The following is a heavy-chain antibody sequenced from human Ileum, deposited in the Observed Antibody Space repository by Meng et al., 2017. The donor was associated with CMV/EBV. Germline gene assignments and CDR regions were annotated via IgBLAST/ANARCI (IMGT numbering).Heavy chain of an antibody. V-gene: IGHV1-8*01. CDR1: YTFSSYN. J-gene: IGHJ4*01. CDR3: ARADGVWWNGVDKLGCAY. CDR2: RSPNSSNT. Sequence: YTFSSYNINWERQATGQGLEWMGWRSPNSSNTDYAQKFQGRVTMTMNTSISTAYWEVSGLTSENTGVYYCARADGVWWNGVDKLGCAYWGHETLVTVSS. D-gene: IGHD1-1*01.